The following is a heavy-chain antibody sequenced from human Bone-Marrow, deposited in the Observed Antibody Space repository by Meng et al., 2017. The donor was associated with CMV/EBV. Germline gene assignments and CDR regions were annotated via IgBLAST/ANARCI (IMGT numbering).Heavy chain of an antibody. CDR3: AREGYCSSTSCYKEYYYGMDV. CDR2: LNGDGGST. Sequence: GESLKISCAASGFTFTDYWMHWVRQAPGKGLVWVSRLNGDGGSTNYVHSVRGRFTISRDNAKNSLYLQMNSLRAEDTAVYYCAREGYCSSTSCYKEYYYGMDVWGQGTTVTVSS. CDR1: GFTFTDYW. V-gene: IGHV3-74*01. D-gene: IGHD2-2*02. J-gene: IGHJ6*02.